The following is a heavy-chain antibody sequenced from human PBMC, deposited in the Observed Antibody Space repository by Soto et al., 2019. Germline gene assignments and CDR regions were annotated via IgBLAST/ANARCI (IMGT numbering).Heavy chain of an antibody. V-gene: IGHV4-59*01. CDR3: AGFSSGTYLFGL. CDR2: IYGTGTT. J-gene: IGHJ4*02. CDR1: DGSISSYY. Sequence: SETLSLTCTVSDGSISSYYWSWIRQPPGKGLEWIGYIYGTGTTNYAPSLKNRVTMSLHTSKNQFSLTLSSVTAADTAMYYCAGFSSGTYLFGLWGPGTLVTVS. D-gene: IGHD1-26*01.